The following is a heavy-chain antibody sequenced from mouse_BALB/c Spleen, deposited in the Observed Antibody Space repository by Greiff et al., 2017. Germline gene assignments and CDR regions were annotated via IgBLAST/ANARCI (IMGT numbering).Heavy chain of an antibody. D-gene: IGHD1-1*01. V-gene: IGHV1-14*01. Sequence: VHVKQSGPELVKPGASVKMSCKASGYTFTSYVMHWVKQKPGQGLEWIGYINPYNDGTKYNEKFKGKATLTSDKSSSTAYMELSSLTSEDSAVYYCARWAYYGDYAMDYWGQGTSVTVSS. J-gene: IGHJ4*01. CDR2: INPYNDGT. CDR3: ARWAYYGDYAMDY. CDR1: GYTFTSYV.